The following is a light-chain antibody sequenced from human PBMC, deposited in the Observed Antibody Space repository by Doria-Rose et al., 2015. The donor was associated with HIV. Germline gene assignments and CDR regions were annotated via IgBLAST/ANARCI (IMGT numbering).Light chain of an antibody. V-gene: IGKV4-1*01. CDR2: WAS. J-gene: IGKJ3*01. Sequence: VLTQPPESLGMSLGERATLNCKSNQSLLYTSKNYLAWYQQKPGQHPKLVIYWASTRQSGVPARFSGSGSGTDCTLTISSLEAEDVAVYYCQQYYDTPSFGPGTTVDIK. CDR3: QQYYDTPS. CDR1: QSLLYTSKNY.